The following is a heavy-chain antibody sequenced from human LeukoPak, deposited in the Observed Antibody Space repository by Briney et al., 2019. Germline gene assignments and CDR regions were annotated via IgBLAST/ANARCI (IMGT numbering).Heavy chain of an antibody. D-gene: IGHD3-9*01. CDR2: IAASGTT. V-gene: IGHV4-61*05. CDR3: ARFPYFEGFDY. Sequence: SETLSLTCTVSGGSISSSSYYWSWIRQPPGKGLEFIGYIAASGTTKHNPSLKSRVTLSMDTPKNQFSLKLRSVTAADTAVYFCARFPYFEGFDYWGQGTQVIVSS. CDR1: GGSISSSSYY. J-gene: IGHJ4*02.